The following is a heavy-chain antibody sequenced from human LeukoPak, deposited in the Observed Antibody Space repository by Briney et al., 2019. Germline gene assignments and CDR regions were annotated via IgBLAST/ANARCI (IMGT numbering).Heavy chain of an antibody. V-gene: IGHV3-30*02. CDR1: RFTFSSSA. Sequence: RGSLRLSCGASRFTFSSSAMHWVRQGPGKGLEWVAYIAHHGNNKYYADSVKGRFTISRDNSKGSLYLQMNSLRADDTAVYYCAKDGSWSCTDWGQGTLVRVSS. J-gene: IGHJ4*02. D-gene: IGHD2-8*02. CDR3: AKDGSWSCTD. CDR2: IAHHGNNK.